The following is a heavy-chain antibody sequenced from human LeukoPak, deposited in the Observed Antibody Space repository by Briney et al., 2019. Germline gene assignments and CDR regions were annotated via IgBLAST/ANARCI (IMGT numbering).Heavy chain of an antibody. V-gene: IGHV3-20*01. CDR3: AVSNCMDP. D-gene: IGHD2-8*01. J-gene: IGHJ5*02. CDR1: GYSFDDYG. Sequence: GGSLRLSCAASGYSFDDYGMSCGRQVPRARLGWGSGINWNSDSSTYTQSVKGRFTISRDNAKNTLHLPMECLTVEDTAVYDCAVSNCMDPWGQGTLVTVSS. CDR2: INWNSDSS.